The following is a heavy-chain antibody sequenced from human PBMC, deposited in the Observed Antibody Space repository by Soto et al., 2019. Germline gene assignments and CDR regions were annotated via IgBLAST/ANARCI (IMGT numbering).Heavy chain of an antibody. V-gene: IGHV1-18*04. CDR1: GYTFRNYG. CDR2: ISPDTGNS. Sequence: QVQLVQSGGEVKKPGASVKVSCKASGYTFRNYGISWVRQAPGQGLEWMGWISPDTGNSNYAQKVQVRVTLTTETSTSTAYMELSRLRSADTAVYYCARDVPNYYDRSGPYLQDALDIWGQGTMVTVSS. CDR3: ARDVPNYYDRSGPYLQDALDI. D-gene: IGHD3-22*01. J-gene: IGHJ3*02.